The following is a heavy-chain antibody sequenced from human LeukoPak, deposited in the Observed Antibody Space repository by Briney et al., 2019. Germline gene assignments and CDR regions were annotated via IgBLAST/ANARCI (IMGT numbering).Heavy chain of an antibody. CDR2: ISGSGGST. CDR3: AKVRAEVTNPDLDY. Sequence: GGSLRLSCAASGFTFSSYAMSWVRQAPGKGLEWVSAISGSGGSTHYGDSVKGRFTISRDNSKNTLYLQMNSLRAEDTAVYYCAKVRAEVTNPDLDYWGQGTLVTVSS. V-gene: IGHV3-23*01. CDR1: GFTFSSYA. D-gene: IGHD2-21*02. J-gene: IGHJ4*02.